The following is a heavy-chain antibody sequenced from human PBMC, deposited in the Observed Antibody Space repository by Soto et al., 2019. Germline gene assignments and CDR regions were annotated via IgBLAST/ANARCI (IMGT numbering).Heavy chain of an antibody. CDR3: AKVSWVNWNSHFDC. CDR1: RITFSISA. V-gene: IGHV3-23*01. D-gene: IGHD1-1*01. Sequence: PGWSLGLYSAASRITFSISAIGLDRQAPGKGLDWVCVFSGSGDSTYYADSVKGRFTFSRDNSKNTLSLQMNSLRAEDTVLYYCAKVSWVNWNSHFDCWGQGTPVTVSS. CDR2: FSGSGDST. J-gene: IGHJ4*02.